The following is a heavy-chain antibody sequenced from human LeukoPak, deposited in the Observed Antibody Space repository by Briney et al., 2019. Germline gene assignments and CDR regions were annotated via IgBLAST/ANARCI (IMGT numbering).Heavy chain of an antibody. CDR2: MNPNSGDT. CDR3: ARVGLRYCSSTSCRDLDY. Sequence: ASVKVSCKASGYTFTSYDINWVRQATGQGLEWMGWMNPNSGDTGYAQKFQGRVTMTRNTSISTAYMELSSLRSEDTAVYYCARVGLRYCSSTSCRDLDYWGQGTLVTVSS. CDR1: GYTFTSYD. J-gene: IGHJ4*02. D-gene: IGHD2-2*01. V-gene: IGHV1-8*01.